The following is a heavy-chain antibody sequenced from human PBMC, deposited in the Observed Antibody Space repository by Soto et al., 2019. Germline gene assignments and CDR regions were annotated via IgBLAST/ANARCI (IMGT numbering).Heavy chain of an antibody. Sequence: ASVKVSCKASGYTFTSYYMHWVRQAPGQGLEWMGIINPSGGSTSYAQKFQGRVTMTRDTSTSTVYMELSSLRSEDTAVYYCAREEYYYDSSGYYPLFDYWGQGTLVTVSS. CDR1: GYTFTSYY. V-gene: IGHV1-46*01. CDR3: AREEYYYDSSGYYPLFDY. D-gene: IGHD3-22*01. J-gene: IGHJ4*02. CDR2: INPSGGST.